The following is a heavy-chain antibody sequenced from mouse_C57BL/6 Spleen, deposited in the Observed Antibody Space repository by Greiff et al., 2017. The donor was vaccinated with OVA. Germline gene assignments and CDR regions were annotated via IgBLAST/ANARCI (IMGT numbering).Heavy chain of an antibody. J-gene: IGHJ4*01. CDR1: GYTFTSYW. CDR3: ARSGITTVEGYYAMDY. CDR2: INPSNGGT. V-gene: IGHV1-53*01. Sequence: QVQLQQPGTELVKPGASVKLSCKASGYTFTSYWMHWVKQRPGQGLEWIGNINPSNGGTNYNEKFKSKGTLTVDKSSSTAYMQLSSLTSEDSAVYYCARSGITTVEGYYAMDYWGQGTSVTVSS. D-gene: IGHD1-1*01.